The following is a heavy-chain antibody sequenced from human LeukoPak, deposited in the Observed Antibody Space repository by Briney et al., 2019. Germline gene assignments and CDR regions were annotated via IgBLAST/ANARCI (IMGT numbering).Heavy chain of an antibody. V-gene: IGHV3-15*01. J-gene: IGHJ4*02. Sequence: PGGSLRLSCAASGFTFSNAWMSWVRQAPGKGLEWVGRIKSKTDGGTTDYAAPVKGRFTISRDESTNTLYLQMNSLKTEDTAVYYCTTDKYCSGGSCYSGFDYWGQGTLVTVSS. CDR1: GFTFSNAW. CDR3: TTDKYCSGGSCYSGFDY. D-gene: IGHD2-15*01. CDR2: IKSKTDGGTT.